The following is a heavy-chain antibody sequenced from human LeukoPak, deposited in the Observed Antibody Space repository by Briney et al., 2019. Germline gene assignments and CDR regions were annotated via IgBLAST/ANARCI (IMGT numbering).Heavy chain of an antibody. D-gene: IGHD3-3*01. CDR2: IDPSDSDT. CDR1: VTSVASYW. Sequence: GESLKISCKVSVTSVASYWIGWVRQMPGKGLEWMGIIDPSDSDTRYSPSFQGQITISADKSISTAYLQWSSLKASDTAIYYCARFWSGYSDYWGQGTLVTVSS. V-gene: IGHV5-51*01. CDR3: ARFWSGYSDY. J-gene: IGHJ4*02.